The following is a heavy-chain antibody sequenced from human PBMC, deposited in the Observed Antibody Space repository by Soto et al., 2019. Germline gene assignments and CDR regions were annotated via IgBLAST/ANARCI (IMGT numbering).Heavy chain of an antibody. CDR2: IYYGWNT. V-gene: IGHV4-59*01. D-gene: IGHD3-22*01. CDR3: ARDREYYESSGLYFDY. J-gene: IGHJ4*02. CDR1: GGCISDYY. Sequence: SDTLSLTCTVSGGCISDYYWSWIRQPPGKGLEWIGYIYYGWNTNYNPSLKSRVTISVDTSKNQFSLKLISVTAADTAVYYCARDREYYESSGLYFDYWGQGTLVTVSS.